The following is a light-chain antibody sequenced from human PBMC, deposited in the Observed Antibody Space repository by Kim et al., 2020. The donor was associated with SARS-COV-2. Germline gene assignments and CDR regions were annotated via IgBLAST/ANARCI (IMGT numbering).Light chain of an antibody. CDR2: EVS. CDR1: SSDVGGYNL. J-gene: IGLJ1*01. V-gene: IGLV2-23*02. CDR3: CSYAGRSTYV. Sequence: QSITISCTGASSDVGGYNLVAWYQQLPGKVPKLIIYEVSERPSGVSHRFSGSKSGNTASLTISGLQTEDEADYYCCSYAGRSTYVFGSGTKVTVL.